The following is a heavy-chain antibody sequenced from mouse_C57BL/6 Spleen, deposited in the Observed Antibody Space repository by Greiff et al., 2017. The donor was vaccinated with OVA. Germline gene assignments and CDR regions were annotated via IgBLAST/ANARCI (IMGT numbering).Heavy chain of an antibody. Sequence: QVHVKQPGAELVRPGSSVKLSCKASGYTFTSYWMDWVKQRPGQGLEWIGNIYPSDSETHYNQKFKDKATLTVDKSSSTAYMQLSSLTSEDSAVYYCARGLPFDYWGQGTTLTVSS. CDR3: ARGLPFDY. CDR1: GYTFTSYW. D-gene: IGHD5-5*01. CDR2: IYPSDSET. J-gene: IGHJ2*01. V-gene: IGHV1-61*01.